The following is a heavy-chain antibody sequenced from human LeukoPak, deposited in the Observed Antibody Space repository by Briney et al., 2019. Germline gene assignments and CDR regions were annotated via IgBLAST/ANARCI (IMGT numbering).Heavy chain of an antibody. CDR2: IKSDGST. Sequence: GGSLRLSCAASGFTFSSYWMHWVRQAPGKGLVWVSRIKSDGSTRYADSVKGRFTVSRDKAKNTVSLQMNSLRAEDTGVYYCARAPSEIGGYYPEYFRHWGQGTLVIVSS. V-gene: IGHV3-74*01. CDR1: GFTFSSYW. D-gene: IGHD3-22*01. J-gene: IGHJ1*01. CDR3: ARAPSEIGGYYPEYFRH.